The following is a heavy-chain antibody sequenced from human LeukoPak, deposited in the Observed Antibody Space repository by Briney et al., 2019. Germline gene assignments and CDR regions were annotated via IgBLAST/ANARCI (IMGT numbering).Heavy chain of an antibody. V-gene: IGHV1-69*13. D-gene: IGHD5-12*01. CDR3: ARLYGYSGYDFSRYYYYYMDV. Sequence: SVKVSCKASGGTLSGYAISWVRQAPGQGLEWMGGIIPIFGTANYAQKFQGRVTITADESTSTAYMELSSLRSEDTAMYYCARLYGYSGYDFSRYYYYYMDVWGKGTTVTISS. CDR1: GGTLSGYA. J-gene: IGHJ6*03. CDR2: IIPIFGTA.